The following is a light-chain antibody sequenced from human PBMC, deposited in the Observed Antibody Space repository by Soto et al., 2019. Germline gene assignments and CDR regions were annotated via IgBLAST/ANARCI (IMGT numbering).Light chain of an antibody. CDR3: QQSYSTPWT. CDR1: QSISSY. CDR2: AAS. V-gene: IGKV1-39*01. J-gene: IGKJ1*01. Sequence: DIQMTQSPSSLSASVGDRVTITCRASQSISSYLNWYQQKPGKAPKLLIYAASSSQSWVPSRFSGSGSGTDFPLTITSLQPEDFATYYCQQSYSTPWTFGPGTKVELK.